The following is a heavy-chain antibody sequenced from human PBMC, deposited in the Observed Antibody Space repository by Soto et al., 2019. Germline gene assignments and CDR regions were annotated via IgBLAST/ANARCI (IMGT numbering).Heavy chain of an antibody. CDR3: AREVGYGDFSAALLD. Sequence: VQLMQSGAEVKKPGSSVKVSCKASGGTFSSHSINWVRQAPGQGLEWMGGVITLFGTANYAQNFQGRVTTTADQSTSTAYMELNNLRSDDTAVYYCAREVGYGDFSAALLDWGQGTLVTVSS. V-gene: IGHV1-69*01. D-gene: IGHD4-17*01. CDR2: VITLFGTA. CDR1: GGTFSSHS. J-gene: IGHJ4*02.